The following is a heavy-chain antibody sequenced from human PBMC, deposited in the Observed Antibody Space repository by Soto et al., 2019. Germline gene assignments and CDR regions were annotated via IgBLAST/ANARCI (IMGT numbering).Heavy chain of an antibody. CDR3: ARRYFDPIYYYYGMDV. J-gene: IGHJ6*02. CDR2: IDPSDSYT. CDR1: GYSFTSYW. Sequence: PGESLKISCKGSGYSFTSYWISWVRQMPGKGLEWMGRIDPSDSYTNYSPSFQGHVTISADKSISTAYLQWSSLKASDTAMYYCARRYFDPIYYYYGMDVWGQGTTVTVSS. D-gene: IGHD3-9*01. V-gene: IGHV5-10-1*01.